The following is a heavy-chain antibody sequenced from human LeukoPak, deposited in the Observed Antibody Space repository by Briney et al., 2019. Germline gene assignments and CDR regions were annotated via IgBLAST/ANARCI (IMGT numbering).Heavy chain of an antibody. CDR1: GFTFSSHW. CDR2: IKYDASST. J-gene: IGHJ4*02. CDR3: ARDYRKYYYDSSGLDY. D-gene: IGHD3-22*01. Sequence: GSLRLSCADSGFTFSSHWMHWVRQAPGKGLVWVSRIKYDASSTSYADSVKGRFTISRDSAKNTLYLQMNSLRAEDTAVYYCARDYRKYYYDSSGLDYWGQGTLVTVSS. V-gene: IGHV3-74*01.